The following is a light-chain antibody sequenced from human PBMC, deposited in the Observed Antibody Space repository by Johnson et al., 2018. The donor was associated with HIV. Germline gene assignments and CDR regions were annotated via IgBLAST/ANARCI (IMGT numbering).Light chain of an antibody. CDR1: SSNIGNSY. J-gene: IGLJ1*01. CDR3: GTWGGV. V-gene: IGLV1-51*01. CDR2: DNN. Sequence: QPVLTQPPSVSAAPGQKVTISCSRSSSNIGNSYVSWYQQLPGTAPKLLIYDNNKRPSGIPDRFSGSKSGTSATLGITGLQTGDEADYYCGTWGGVFGTGTKVTVL.